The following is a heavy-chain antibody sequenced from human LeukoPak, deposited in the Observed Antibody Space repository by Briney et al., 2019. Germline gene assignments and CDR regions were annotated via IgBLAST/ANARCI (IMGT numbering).Heavy chain of an antibody. J-gene: IGHJ2*01. Sequence: SETLSLTCIVSGGSINNHYWTWIRQTPGKGLEWIGDIHYTGTTKYNPSLKSRVTISVDTSKNQFSLELNSVTATDTAVYYCARFNSSSRDSPRWYFDLWGRGTLVTVSS. CDR1: GGSINNHY. CDR3: ARFNSSSRDSPRWYFDL. V-gene: IGHV4-59*08. D-gene: IGHD6-13*01. CDR2: IHYTGTT.